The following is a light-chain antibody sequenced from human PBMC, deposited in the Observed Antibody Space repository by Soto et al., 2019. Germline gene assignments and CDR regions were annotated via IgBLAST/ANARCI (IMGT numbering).Light chain of an antibody. J-gene: IGKJ2*01. V-gene: IGKV1-39*01. Sequence: DIQMTQSPSSLSASVGDRATITCRASQSISSYLNWYQQKPGKVPKLLIYAASSLQSGVPARFSGSGSGTDFTLTISSLQPEDFATYYYQESFSKTLNTFGQGTKLEIK. CDR1: QSISSY. CDR3: QESFSKTLNT. CDR2: AAS.